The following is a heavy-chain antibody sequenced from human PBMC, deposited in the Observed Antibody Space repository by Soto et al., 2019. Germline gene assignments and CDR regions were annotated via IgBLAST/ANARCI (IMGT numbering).Heavy chain of an antibody. V-gene: IGHV4-4*02. CDR3: ASKYCPSTICYLFDN. D-gene: IGHD2-15*01. Sequence: PSETLSLTSSVSGGSITSNHWWSWVRQAPGKGLEWIGEIFHRGTSHHNPSLESRVTLSVDKSKNQFSLMLTSVTAADTAVYYCASKYCPSTICYLFDNWGQGALVTVSS. CDR2: IFHRGTS. J-gene: IGHJ4*02. CDR1: GGSITSNHW.